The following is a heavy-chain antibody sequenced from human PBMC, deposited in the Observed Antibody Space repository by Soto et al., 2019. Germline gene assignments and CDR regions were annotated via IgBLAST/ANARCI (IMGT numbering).Heavy chain of an antibody. V-gene: IGHV1-69*13. CDR2: IIPLFGTA. CDR1: GGTFSSYA. CDR3: ARYGSGGSCYSRYGTDF. D-gene: IGHD2-15*01. Sequence: SVKVSCKASGGTFSSYAISWVRQAPGQGLEWMGGIIPLFGTANYAQKFQGRVTITADASTSTAYMELSSLRSEDTAVYYCARYGSGGSCYSRYGTDFWGQGTTVTVSS. J-gene: IGHJ6*02.